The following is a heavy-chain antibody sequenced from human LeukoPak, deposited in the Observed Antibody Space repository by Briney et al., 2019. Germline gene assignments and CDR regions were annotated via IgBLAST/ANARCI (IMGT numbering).Heavy chain of an antibody. Sequence: SETLSLTCTVPGDSIRSSSYYWDWIRQPPGKGLEWIGTIYYSGRTYYNPSLKSRVTISIDTSKNQFSLKLTSVTAADTAVYYCARRRYYDSSGYLDWGQGTLLTVSS. CDR3: ARRRYYDSSGYLD. CDR1: GDSIRSSSYY. CDR2: IYYSGRT. D-gene: IGHD3-22*01. J-gene: IGHJ1*01. V-gene: IGHV4-39*01.